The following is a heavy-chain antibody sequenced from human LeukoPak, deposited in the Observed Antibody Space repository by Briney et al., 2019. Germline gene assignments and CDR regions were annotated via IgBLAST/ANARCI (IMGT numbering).Heavy chain of an antibody. Sequence: SQTLSLTCAISGDIVSSNSAAWNWIRQSPSRGLEWLGRTYYRSKWYHDYAVSVKSRITNNPDTSKNQFSLQLNTVTTEDTAVYYCARDRVAVAGTVSYYYYGMDVWGQGTTVTVSS. J-gene: IGHJ6*02. V-gene: IGHV6-1*01. CDR3: ARDRVAVAGTVSYYYYGMDV. CDR2: TYYRSKWYH. CDR1: GDIVSSNSAA. D-gene: IGHD6-19*01.